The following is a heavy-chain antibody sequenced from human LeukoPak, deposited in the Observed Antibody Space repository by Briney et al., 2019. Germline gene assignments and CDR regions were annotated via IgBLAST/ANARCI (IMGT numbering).Heavy chain of an antibody. Sequence: QAGGSLRLSCAASGFTFSSYAMSWVRQAPGKGLEWVSAISGSGGSTYYADSVKGRFTISRDNSKNTLYLQMNSLRAEDTAVYYCAKDWEDDQYSSSRYYYYMDVWGKGTTVTVSS. CDR1: GFTFSSYA. CDR2: ISGSGGST. D-gene: IGHD6-6*01. J-gene: IGHJ6*03. V-gene: IGHV3-23*01. CDR3: AKDWEDDQYSSSRYYYYMDV.